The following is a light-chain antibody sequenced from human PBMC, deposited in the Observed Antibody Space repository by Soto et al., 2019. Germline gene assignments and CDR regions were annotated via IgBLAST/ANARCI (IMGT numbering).Light chain of an antibody. Sequence: EIVLTQSPDTLSLSPGESATLSCRASQSVSRYLAWYQQKPGQAPRLLMYGASTRATGMPATFSGSGSGTEFILTISSLQSEDFAVYYCQQYHKWPLTFGGGTKVDIK. J-gene: IGKJ4*01. V-gene: IGKV3-15*01. CDR1: QSVSRY. CDR2: GAS. CDR3: QQYHKWPLT.